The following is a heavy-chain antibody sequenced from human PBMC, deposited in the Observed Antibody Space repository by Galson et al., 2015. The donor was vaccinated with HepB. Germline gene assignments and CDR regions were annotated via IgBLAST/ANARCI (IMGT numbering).Heavy chain of an antibody. Sequence: SLRLSCAASGFTFSDWYMSWIRQAPGKGLEWVSYITTTGSAIWYADSVKGRFTMSRDNAKKSLYLQMNSLRAEDTAVYYCARGHFGLDQWGQGTLVTVSS. CDR1: GFTFSDWY. CDR3: ARGHFGLDQ. D-gene: IGHD2/OR15-2a*01. V-gene: IGHV3-11*01. CDR2: ITTTGSAI. J-gene: IGHJ4*02.